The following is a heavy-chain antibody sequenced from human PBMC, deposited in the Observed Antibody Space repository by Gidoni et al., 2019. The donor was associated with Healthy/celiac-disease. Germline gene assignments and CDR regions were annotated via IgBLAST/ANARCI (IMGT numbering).Heavy chain of an antibody. Sequence: QVQLVQSGAEVKKPGSSVKVSCKASGGTFSSYAISWVRQAPGQGLGWMGGIIPIFGTATYAQKFQGRVTITADESTSTAYMELSSLRSEYTAVYYCARARRVVVVAATRWFDPWGQGTLVTVSS. D-gene: IGHD2-15*01. CDR2: IIPIFGTA. J-gene: IGHJ5*02. V-gene: IGHV1-69*01. CDR3: ARARRVVVVAATRWFDP. CDR1: GGTFSSYA.